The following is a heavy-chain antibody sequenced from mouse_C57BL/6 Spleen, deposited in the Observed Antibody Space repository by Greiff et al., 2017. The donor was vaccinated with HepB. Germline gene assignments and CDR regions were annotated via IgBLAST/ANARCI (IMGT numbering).Heavy chain of an antibody. V-gene: IGHV5-4*03. CDR3: ARRYSNYVWYFDV. J-gene: IGHJ1*03. D-gene: IGHD2-5*01. Sequence: EVKVVESGGGLVKPGGSLKLSCAASGFTFSSYAMSWVRQTPEKRLEWVATISDGGSYTYYPDNVKGRFTISRDNAKNNLYLQMSHLKSEDTAMYYCARRYSNYVWYFDVWGTGTTVTVSS. CDR1: GFTFSSYA. CDR2: ISDGGSYT.